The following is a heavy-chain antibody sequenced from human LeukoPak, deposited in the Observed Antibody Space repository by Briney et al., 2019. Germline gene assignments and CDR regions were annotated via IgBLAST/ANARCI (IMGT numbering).Heavy chain of an antibody. CDR3: ARGDDYVWGSYHYADY. J-gene: IGHJ4*02. CDR1: GFTFSSYN. Sequence: GGSLRLSCAASGFTFSSYNMNWVRQAPGKGLEWVSSISSSSSYVYSADSVKGRFTISSDNAKNSLYLQMNILRAETTAVYYFARGDDYVWGSYHYADYWGQGTLVAVSS. CDR2: ISSSSSYV. D-gene: IGHD3-16*02. V-gene: IGHV3-21*01.